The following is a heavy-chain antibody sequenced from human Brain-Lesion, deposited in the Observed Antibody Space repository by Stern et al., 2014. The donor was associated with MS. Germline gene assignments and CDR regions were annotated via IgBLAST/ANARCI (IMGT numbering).Heavy chain of an antibody. J-gene: IGHJ5*02. Sequence: EVQLLEPGGGLVKPGGSLRLSCAASGFNLSSYAMNWVRQAPGKGLEWVSYISSSSTYIYYADSVKGRFTISRDNAKNSLYLQMNSLRAEDTAVYYCASSIVVVPAAENKGFDPWGQGTLVTVSS. D-gene: IGHD2-2*01. V-gene: IGHV3-21*01. CDR2: ISSSSTYI. CDR1: GFNLSSYA. CDR3: ASSIVVVPAAENKGFDP.